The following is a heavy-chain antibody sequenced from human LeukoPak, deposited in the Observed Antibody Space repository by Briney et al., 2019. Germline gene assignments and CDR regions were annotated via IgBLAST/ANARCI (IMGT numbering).Heavy chain of an antibody. D-gene: IGHD3-9*01. CDR3: AKDSELENLTGYSKN. V-gene: IGHV3-48*01. J-gene: IGHJ4*02. CDR2: ISSSSSTI. CDR1: GFTFSSYW. Sequence: PGGSLRLSCAASGFTFSSYWMSWVRQAPGKGLEWVSYISSSSSTIYYADSVKGRFTISRDNAKNSLYLQMNSLRAEDTALYYCAKDSELENLTGYSKNWGQGTLVTVSS.